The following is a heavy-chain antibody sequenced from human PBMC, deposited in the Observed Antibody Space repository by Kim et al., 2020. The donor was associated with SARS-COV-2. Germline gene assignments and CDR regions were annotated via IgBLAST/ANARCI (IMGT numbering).Heavy chain of an antibody. CDR3: RPLGEIVVLPTAAGVAAFDI. CDR1: GFTFSDYG. Sequence: GGSLRLSCEVSGFTFSDYGMNWVRQAPGEGLEWVSSISDSGNSKYYADSVKGRFTISRDNAKKSLYLRMNSLRTEDTAVYYCRPLGEIVVLPTAAGVAAFDIWGQGTMVTVSS. V-gene: IGHV3-21*01. CDR2: ISDSGNSK. D-gene: IGHD2-2*01. J-gene: IGHJ3*02.